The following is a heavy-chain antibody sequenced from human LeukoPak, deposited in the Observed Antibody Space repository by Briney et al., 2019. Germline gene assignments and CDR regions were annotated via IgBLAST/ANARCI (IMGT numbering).Heavy chain of an antibody. CDR3: ARDASGANLPFDY. CDR1: GFTFSSYA. V-gene: IGHV3-48*03. Sequence: PGGSLRLSCAASGFTFSSYAMNWVRQAPGKGLEWISYISGGGETRYYADSVKGRFTISRDNGKNSLYLQMNSLRAEDTAVYYCARDASGANLPFDYWGQGTQVTVSS. D-gene: IGHD4/OR15-4a*01. J-gene: IGHJ4*02. CDR2: ISGGGETR.